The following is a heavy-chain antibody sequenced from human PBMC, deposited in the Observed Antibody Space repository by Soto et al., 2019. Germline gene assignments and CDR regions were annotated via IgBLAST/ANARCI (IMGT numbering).Heavy chain of an antibody. J-gene: IGHJ5*02. CDR2: ISYDGSNK. CDR1: GFTFSSYG. V-gene: IGHV3-30*18. CDR3: AKDPGYCSGGSCYSWFDP. Sequence: QVQLVESGGGVVQPGRSLRLSCAASGFTFSSYGMHWVRQAPGKGLEWVAVISYDGSNKYYADSVKGRFTISRDNSKNTLYLQMNSLRAEDTAVYYCAKDPGYCSGGSCYSWFDPWGQGTLVTVPS. D-gene: IGHD2-15*01.